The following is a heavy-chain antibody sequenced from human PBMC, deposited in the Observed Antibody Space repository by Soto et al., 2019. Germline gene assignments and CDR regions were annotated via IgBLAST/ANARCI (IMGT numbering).Heavy chain of an antibody. D-gene: IGHD2-15*01. CDR1: GFTFDDYA. Sequence: GGSLRLSCAASGFTFDDYAMHWVRQAPGKGLEWVSGISWNSGSIGYADSVKGRFTISRDNAKNSLYLQMNSLRAEDTALYYCAKDIYSLSRLFDYWGQGTLVTVSS. CDR2: ISWNSGSI. J-gene: IGHJ4*02. CDR3: AKDIYSLSRLFDY. V-gene: IGHV3-9*01.